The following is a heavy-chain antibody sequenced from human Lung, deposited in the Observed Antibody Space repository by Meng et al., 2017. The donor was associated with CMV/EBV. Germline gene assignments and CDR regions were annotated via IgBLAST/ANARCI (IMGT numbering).Heavy chain of an antibody. CDR1: YTLTTYA. D-gene: IGHD1-20*01. V-gene: IGHV1-8*03. CDR2: MNPNSGNT. CDR3: ARMSYDWDDQESNWFDP. J-gene: IGHJ5*02. Sequence: YTLTTYAIDGGRQATGQGLEWMGWMNPNSGNTGYAQKFQGRVTITRDTSIGTAYMELSSLRSEDTAVYYCARMSYDWDDQESNWFDPWGQGTLVTVSS.